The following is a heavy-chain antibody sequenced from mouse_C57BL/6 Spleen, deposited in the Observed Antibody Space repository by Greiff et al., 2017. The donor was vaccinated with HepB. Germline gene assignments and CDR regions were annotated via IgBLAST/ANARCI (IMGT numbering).Heavy chain of an antibody. CDR2: MDPSDSYT. CDR1: GYTFTSYG. V-gene: IGHV1-69*01. CDR3: AIDEGDFDY. J-gene: IGHJ2*01. Sequence: VQLQQPGAELVMPGASVKLSCKASGYTFTSYGMHWVKQRPGQGLEWIGKMDPSDSYTNYNQKFKGKSTLTVDKSSSTAYMQLSSLTSEDSAVYYCAIDEGDFDYWGQGTTLTVSS.